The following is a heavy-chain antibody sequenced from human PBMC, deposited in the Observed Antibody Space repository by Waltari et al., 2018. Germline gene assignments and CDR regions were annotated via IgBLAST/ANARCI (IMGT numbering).Heavy chain of an antibody. V-gene: IGHV4-38-2*02. D-gene: IGHD3-16*01. J-gene: IGHJ4*02. CDR3: ARDGGGGY. Sequence: QVQLQESGPGLVKPSETLSLTCTVSGYSISSGYYWGWIRQPPGKGLEWIGSIYHSGSTYYNPSLKSRVTISVDTSKNQFSLKLSSVTAADTAVYYCARDGGGGYWGQGTLVTVSS. CDR1: GYSISSGYY. CDR2: IYHSGST.